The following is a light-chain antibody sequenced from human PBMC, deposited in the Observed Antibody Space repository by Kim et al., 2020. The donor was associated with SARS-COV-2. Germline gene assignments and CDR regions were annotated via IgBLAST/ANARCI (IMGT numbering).Light chain of an antibody. CDR2: GAS. V-gene: IGKV3-15*01. CDR1: QSITNN. J-gene: IGKJ3*01. CDR3: QQYNTWPLIT. Sequence: SPGERVTLSCRTSQSITNNLGWYHQKPGQAPRLLIYGASIGATGIPARFRGSGSGTEFTLTISSLQSEDFGVYYCQQYNTWPLITFGPGTKVDIK.